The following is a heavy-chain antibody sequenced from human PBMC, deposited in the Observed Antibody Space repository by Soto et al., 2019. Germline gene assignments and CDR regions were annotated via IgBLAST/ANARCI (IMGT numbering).Heavy chain of an antibody. Sequence: PGGSLRLSCAASGFTFRNYGMNWVRQAPGKGLKLVSYIGIGSSTTYYADSVKGRFTISRDNAKNSLYLQMNSLRAEDTAVYYCARDQLYYNDISGRPLNAFDVWGQGTMVTVSS. CDR3: ARDQLYYNDISGRPLNAFDV. CDR2: IGIGSSTT. V-gene: IGHV3-48*01. CDR1: GFTFRNYG. D-gene: IGHD3-22*01. J-gene: IGHJ3*01.